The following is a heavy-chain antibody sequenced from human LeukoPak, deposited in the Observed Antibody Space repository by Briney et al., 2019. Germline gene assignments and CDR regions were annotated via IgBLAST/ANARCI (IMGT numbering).Heavy chain of an antibody. CDR3: AKDRIVVVPAAMGVLDY. J-gene: IGHJ4*02. CDR2: IRYDGSNK. Sequence: GGSLRPSCAASGFTFSSYGMHWVRQAPGKGLEWVAFIRYDGSNKYYADSVKGRFTISRDNSKNTLCLQMNSLRAEDTAVYYCAKDRIVVVPAAMGVLDYWGQGTLVTVSS. D-gene: IGHD2-2*01. V-gene: IGHV3-30*02. CDR1: GFTFSSYG.